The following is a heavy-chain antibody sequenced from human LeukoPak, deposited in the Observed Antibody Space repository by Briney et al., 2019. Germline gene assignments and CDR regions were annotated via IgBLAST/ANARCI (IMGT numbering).Heavy chain of an antibody. V-gene: IGHV4-59*08. CDR1: GGSISSYY. CDR2: IYYSGST. CDR3: ARLWFGELDDAFDI. Sequence: SETLSLTCTVSGGSISSYYWSWIRQPPGKGLEWIGYIYYSGSTSYNPSLKSRVTISVDTSKNQFSLKLSSVTAADTAVYYCARLWFGELDDAFDIWGQGTMVTVSS. J-gene: IGHJ3*02. D-gene: IGHD3-10*01.